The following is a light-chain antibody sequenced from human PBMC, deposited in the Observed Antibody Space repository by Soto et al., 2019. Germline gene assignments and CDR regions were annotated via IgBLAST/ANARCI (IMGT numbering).Light chain of an antibody. CDR3: QQHNNWPIT. CDR2: DAS. J-gene: IGKJ5*01. Sequence: EFVLTQSPGTLSLSPGERVTLSCRASQTVRNNYLAWYQQKPGQAPRLLIYDASSRATGIPDRFSGGGSGTDFTLTISRLEPEDFAVYFCQQHNNWPITFGQGTRLEI. V-gene: IGKV3D-20*02. CDR1: QTVRNNY.